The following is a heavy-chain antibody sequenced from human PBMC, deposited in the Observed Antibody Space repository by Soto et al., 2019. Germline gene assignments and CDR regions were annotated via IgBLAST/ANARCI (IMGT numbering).Heavy chain of an antibody. CDR3: ASNYYYGSGKNIDY. Sequence: SETLSLTCTVSGGSISSGGYYWSWIRQHPGKGLEWIGYIYYSGSTYYNPSLKSRVTISVDTSKNQFSLKLSSVTAADTAVYYCASNYYYGSGKNIDYWGQGTLVTVSS. CDR2: IYYSGST. J-gene: IGHJ4*02. D-gene: IGHD3-10*01. CDR1: GGSISSGGYY. V-gene: IGHV4-31*03.